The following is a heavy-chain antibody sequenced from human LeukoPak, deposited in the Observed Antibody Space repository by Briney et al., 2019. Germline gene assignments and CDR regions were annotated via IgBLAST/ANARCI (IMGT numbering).Heavy chain of an antibody. CDR2: ISAYNGNT. D-gene: IGHD6-19*01. CDR1: GYTFTSYG. J-gene: IGHJ6*02. Sequence: ASVKVSCKASGYTFTSYGISWVRQAPGQGLEWMGWISAYNGNTNYAQKLQGRVTMTTDTSTSTAYMELRSPRSDDTAVYYCAGERGVAGPYYGMDVWGQGTTVTVSS. V-gene: IGHV1-18*01. CDR3: AGERGVAGPYYGMDV.